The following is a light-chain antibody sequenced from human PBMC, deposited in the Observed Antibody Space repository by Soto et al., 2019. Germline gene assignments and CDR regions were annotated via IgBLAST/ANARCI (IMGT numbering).Light chain of an antibody. J-gene: IGKJ1*01. V-gene: IGKV3-20*01. CDR3: QQYGSSPGT. Sequence: EIVLTQSPGTLSLSPGEIATLSCRASQSVSSSYLAWYQQKPGQAPRLLIYGASSRATGIPDRFSGSGSGTGFTLTISRLEPEDFAVYYCQQYGSSPGTFGQGTKVDIK. CDR2: GAS. CDR1: QSVSSSY.